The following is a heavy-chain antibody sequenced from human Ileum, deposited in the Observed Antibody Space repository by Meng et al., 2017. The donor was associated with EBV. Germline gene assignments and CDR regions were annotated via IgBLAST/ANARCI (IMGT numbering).Heavy chain of an antibody. CDR3: SRDLVGSDDY. CDR2: LNEDGAIT. Sequence: EVQLVESGGALVKPGGSLRLSCAASGFSFSSYWMHWVRQAPGKGLVWVSRLNEDGAITTYADSVKGRFTISRDNAKNTLYPQMNSLRVEDTALYYCSRDLVGSDDYWGQGTLVTVSS. CDR1: GFSFSSYW. V-gene: IGHV3-74*01. J-gene: IGHJ4*02.